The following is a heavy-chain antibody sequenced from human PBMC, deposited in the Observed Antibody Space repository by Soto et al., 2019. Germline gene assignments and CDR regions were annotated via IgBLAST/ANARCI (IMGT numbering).Heavy chain of an antibody. CDR1: GISISTYA. CDR3: AARQQNYYDYGMDV. D-gene: IGHD6-13*01. CDR2: ISQDGSIK. V-gene: IGHV3-30*03. J-gene: IGHJ6*02. Sequence: QVHLVESGGGVVQPGRSLTVSCAASGISISTYAMHWVRQAPGKGLEWVAVISQDGSIKYYADSVKGRFTISRDNPTNTLFLQMNSLGADDTAVYYYAARQQNYYDYGMDVWGQGTTVTVSS.